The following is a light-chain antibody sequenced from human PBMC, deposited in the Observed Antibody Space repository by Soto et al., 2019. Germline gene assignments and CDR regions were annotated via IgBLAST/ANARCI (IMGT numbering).Light chain of an antibody. CDR3: QQYGSSGT. CDR2: GAS. CDR1: QNINAY. J-gene: IGKJ1*01. V-gene: IGKV1-39*01. Sequence: DIQLTQSPSSLSASVGDGVTITCRSSQNINAYVNWYQQKSGKAPELLIYGASNRATGIPDRFSGSGSGTDFTLTISRLEPEDFAVYYCQQYGSSGTFGQGTKVDI.